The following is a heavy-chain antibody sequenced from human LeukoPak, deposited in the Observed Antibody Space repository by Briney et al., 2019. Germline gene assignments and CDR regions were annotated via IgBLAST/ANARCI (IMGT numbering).Heavy chain of an antibody. CDR2: IYTGGST. D-gene: IGHD3-22*01. CDR1: GFTFSSYA. Sequence: GGSLRLSCAASGFTFSSYAMSWVRQAPGKGLEWISVIYTGGSTYYADSVKGRFTISRDNSKNTLYLQMSSLRAEDTAVYYCARVGSGYYYSSPDGMDVWGQGTTVTVSS. CDR3: ARVGSGYYYSSPDGMDV. V-gene: IGHV3-53*01. J-gene: IGHJ6*02.